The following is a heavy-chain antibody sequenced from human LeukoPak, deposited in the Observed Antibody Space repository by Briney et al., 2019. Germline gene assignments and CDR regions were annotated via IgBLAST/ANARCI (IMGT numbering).Heavy chain of an antibody. J-gene: IGHJ5*02. V-gene: IGHV1-2*02. Sequence: GASVKVSCKASGYTFTGYYMHWVRQAPGQGLEWMGWINPNSGGTNYPQKFQGRVTMTRDTSISTAYMELSSLRSDDTAVYYCARDNSVGWFDPWGQGTLVTVSS. CDR1: GYTFTGYY. CDR2: INPNSGGT. D-gene: IGHD4-23*01. CDR3: ARDNSVGWFDP.